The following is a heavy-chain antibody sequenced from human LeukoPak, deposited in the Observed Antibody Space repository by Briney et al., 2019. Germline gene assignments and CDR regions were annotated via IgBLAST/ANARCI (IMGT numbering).Heavy chain of an antibody. CDR3: ARFNSFYYGSGNYYTPNYFDY. J-gene: IGHJ4*02. V-gene: IGHV4-59*01. Sequence: SETLSLTCTVSGGSITSYYWSWIRQPPGKALECIAYIYYSGSTYYNPSLKSRVTISVDTSKNQFSLKLSSVTAADTAVYYCARFNSFYYGSGNYYTPNYFDYWGQGTLVTVSS. CDR1: GGSITSYY. D-gene: IGHD3-10*01. CDR2: IYYSGST.